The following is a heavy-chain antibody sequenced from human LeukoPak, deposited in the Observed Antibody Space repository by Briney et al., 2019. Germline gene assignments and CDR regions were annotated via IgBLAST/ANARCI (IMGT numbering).Heavy chain of an antibody. V-gene: IGHV4-39*01. CDR3: ARCLGSSWLRGWFDP. CDR1: GGSISSYY. CDR2: IYYSGST. Sequence: SETLSLTCTVSGGSISSYYWGWIRQPPGKGLERIGSIYYSGSTYYNPSLKSRVTISVDTSKNQFSLKLSSVTAADTAVYYCARCLGSSWLRGWFDPWGQGTLVTVSS. J-gene: IGHJ5*02. D-gene: IGHD6-13*01.